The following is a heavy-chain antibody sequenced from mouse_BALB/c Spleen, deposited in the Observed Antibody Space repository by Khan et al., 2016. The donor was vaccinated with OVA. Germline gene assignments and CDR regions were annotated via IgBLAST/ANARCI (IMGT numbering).Heavy chain of an antibody. V-gene: IGHV5-6*02. CDR1: GFTFSSYS. D-gene: IGHD4-1*01. Sequence: DVKLVESGGDLVKPGGSLKLSCAASGFTFSSYSMSWVRQTPDKRLEWVASISSGGDYTYYPDSVKGRFTISRDNAKNTLNLQMSDRKSEVTAMYYCADHLTGSFDYWGQGTLVTVSA. CDR3: ADHLTGSFDY. CDR2: ISSGGDYT. J-gene: IGHJ3*01.